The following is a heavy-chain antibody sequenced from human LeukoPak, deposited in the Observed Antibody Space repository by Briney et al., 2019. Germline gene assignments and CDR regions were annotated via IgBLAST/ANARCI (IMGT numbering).Heavy chain of an antibody. CDR2: IGTAGDT. Sequence: PGGSLRLSCAASRFTFSRYDMHWVRQSTGKGLEWVSGIGTAGDTFYLGSVKGRFTISRENGKNSLYLQMNSLRAGDTAVYYCARSVPGGSGWVGSIEYWGQGTLVTVPS. D-gene: IGHD6-19*01. CDR3: ARSVPGGSGWVGSIEY. J-gene: IGHJ4*02. CDR1: RFTFSRYD. V-gene: IGHV3-13*01.